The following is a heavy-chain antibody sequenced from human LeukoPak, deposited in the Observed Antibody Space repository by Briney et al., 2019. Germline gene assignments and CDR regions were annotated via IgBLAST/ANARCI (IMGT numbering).Heavy chain of an antibody. CDR2: ISWDGGST. J-gene: IGHJ3*02. Sequence: GGSLRLSCAASGFTFDDYTMHWVRQAPGKGLEWVSLISWDGGSTYYADSVKGRFTISRDNSKNSPYLQMNSLRTEDTALYYCAKDIAAMAIDAFDIWGQGTMVTVSS. CDR3: AKDIAAMAIDAFDI. V-gene: IGHV3-43*01. CDR1: GFTFDDYT. D-gene: IGHD5-18*01.